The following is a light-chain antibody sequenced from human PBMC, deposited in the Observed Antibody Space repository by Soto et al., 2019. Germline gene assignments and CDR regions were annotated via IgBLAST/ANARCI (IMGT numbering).Light chain of an antibody. CDR3: TSSTSSSTPYV. CDR1: SSDVGGYTY. Sequence: QSALTQPASVSGSPGQSITISCAGTSSDVGGYTYVSWYQQHPGKAPKLMIYDVSNRPSGVSNRFSGSKSGNTASLTISGLQADDEADYYCTSSTSSSTPYVFGGGTKLTVL. V-gene: IGLV2-14*01. J-gene: IGLJ1*01. CDR2: DVS.